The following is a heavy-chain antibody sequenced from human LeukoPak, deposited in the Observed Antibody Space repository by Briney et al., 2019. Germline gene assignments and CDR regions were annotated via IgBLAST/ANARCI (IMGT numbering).Heavy chain of an antibody. CDR1: GFTFSSYS. Sequence: GGSLRLSCAASGFTFSSYSMNGVRQAPGKGREWVSSISSSSSYIYYADSVKGRSPISSDTAKTSLYLQMNTLRAEATAVYYCARAHYGDYYPSYFAYWGQGTLVTVSS. CDR2: ISSSSSYI. CDR3: ARAHYGDYYPSYFAY. J-gene: IGHJ4*02. D-gene: IGHD4-17*01. V-gene: IGHV3-21*01.